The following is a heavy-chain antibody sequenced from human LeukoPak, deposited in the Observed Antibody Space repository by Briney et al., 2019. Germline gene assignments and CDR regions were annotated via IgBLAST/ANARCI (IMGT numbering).Heavy chain of an antibody. CDR3: ARKGPIAATGPDY. V-gene: IGHV4-59*01. J-gene: IGHJ4*02. CDR1: GGSISGYY. CDR2: IYNSRDT. D-gene: IGHD6-13*01. Sequence: SETLSLTCTVSGGSISGYYWSWIRQPPGKGLEWLGYIYNSRDTNYNPSLKSRVTFSVDTSKNQFSLKLSSVTAADTAVYYCARKGPIAATGPDYWGQGTLVTVSS.